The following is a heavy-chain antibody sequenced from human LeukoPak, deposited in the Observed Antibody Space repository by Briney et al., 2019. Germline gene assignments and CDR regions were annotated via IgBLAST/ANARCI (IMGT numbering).Heavy chain of an antibody. D-gene: IGHD3-22*01. J-gene: IGHJ4*02. CDR1: GGSISSSSYY. CDR2: IYYSGST. CDR3: ARQDYDSSGYYYSSY. Sequence: KPSETLSLTCTVSGGSISSSSYYWGWIRQPPGKGLEWVGSIYYSGSTYYNPSLKSRVTISVDTSKNQFSLKLSSVTAADTAVYYCARQDYDSSGYYYSSYWGQGTLVTVSS. V-gene: IGHV4-39*01.